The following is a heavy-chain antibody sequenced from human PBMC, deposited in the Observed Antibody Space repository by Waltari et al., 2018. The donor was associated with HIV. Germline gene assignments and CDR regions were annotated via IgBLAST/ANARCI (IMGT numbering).Heavy chain of an antibody. V-gene: IGHV3-7*01. CDR1: GFTFSIYW. CDR3: AKYSGSYWGAHNWFDP. CDR2: NQQGGNEK. J-gene: IGHJ5*02. D-gene: IGHD1-26*01. Sequence: EVQLVESGGGLVQPGGSLRLSCAASGFTFSIYWISWLRQASGKGLELVANNQQGGNEKHYADSVRGRFTISRDNTKNSLYLQMDRLRAEDTAVFYCAKYSGSYWGAHNWFDPWGQGTLVTVSS.